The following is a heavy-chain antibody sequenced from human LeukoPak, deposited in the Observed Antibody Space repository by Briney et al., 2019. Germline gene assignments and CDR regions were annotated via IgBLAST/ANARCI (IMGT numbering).Heavy chain of an antibody. D-gene: IGHD6-19*01. CDR1: GFTFNNYA. J-gene: IGHJ4*02. CDR2: IGGSGATT. V-gene: IGHV3-23*01. CDR3: AKDHSSGWYFDY. Sequence: KPGGSLRLSCAASGFTFNNYAMNWVRQAPGKGLEWVSGIGGSGATTHYADSVKGRFTISRDNSKNTLFLQMDSLRVEDTAVYYCAKDHSSGWYFDYWGQGTLVTVSS.